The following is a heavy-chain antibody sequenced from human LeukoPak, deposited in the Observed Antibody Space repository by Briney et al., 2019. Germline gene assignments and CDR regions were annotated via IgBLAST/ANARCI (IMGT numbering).Heavy chain of an antibody. CDR3: AKDVYGDYGGLDY. CDR1: GITPSNYG. V-gene: IGHV3-23*01. Sequence: GGSLRLSCAVSGITPSNYGMSWVRQAPGKGLEWVSSIRGSDGSTYYADSVKGRFAISRDNSKNTLYLQMNSLRAEDTAVYYCAKDVYGDYGGLDYWGQGTLVTVSS. D-gene: IGHD4-17*01. CDR2: IRGSDGST. J-gene: IGHJ4*02.